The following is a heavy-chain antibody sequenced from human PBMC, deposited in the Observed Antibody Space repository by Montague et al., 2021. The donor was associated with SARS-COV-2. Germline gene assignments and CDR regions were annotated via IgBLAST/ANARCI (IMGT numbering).Heavy chain of an antibody. CDR2: IFHNGDS. CDR1: GGTISTDNLYWY. V-gene: IGHV4-39*01. J-gene: IGHJ4*02. D-gene: IGHD5/OR15-5a*01. CDR3: ARHVSNLRAAVDYFDY. Sequence: SETLSLTCLVSGGTISTDNLYWYWAWIRQPPGKGLEWIGSIFHNGDSYYNPSLNTRVTISIDTSRNHSSLSLTSVTAPDTAVYYCARHVSNLRAAVDYFDYWGQGTPVTVSS.